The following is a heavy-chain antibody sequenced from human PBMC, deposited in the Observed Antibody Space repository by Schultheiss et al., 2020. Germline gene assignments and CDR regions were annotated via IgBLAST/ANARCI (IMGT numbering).Heavy chain of an antibody. CDR3: AKGAIAVAGAGFDY. Sequence: GGSLRLSCAASGFTFSSYGMHWVRQAPGKGLEWVAVISYDGSNKYYADSVKGRFTISRDNSKNTLYLQMNSLRAEDTAVYYCAKGAIAVAGAGFDYWGQGTLVTVSS. J-gene: IGHJ4*02. D-gene: IGHD6-19*01. CDR1: GFTFSSYG. CDR2: ISYDGSNK. V-gene: IGHV3-30*18.